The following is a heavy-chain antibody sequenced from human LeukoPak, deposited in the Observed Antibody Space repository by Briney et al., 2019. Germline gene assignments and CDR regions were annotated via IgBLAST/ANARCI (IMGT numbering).Heavy chain of an antibody. CDR1: GFTFSSYA. CDR3: AKVAMYYYDSSGSFDY. J-gene: IGHJ4*02. D-gene: IGHD3-22*01. CDR2: ISGSGGST. Sequence: PGGSLRLSCAASGFTFSSYAMSWVRQAPGKGLEWVSDISGSGGSTHYADSVKGRFTISRDNSKNTLYLQMNSLRAEDTAVYYCAKVAMYYYDSSGSFDYWGQGTLVTVSS. V-gene: IGHV3-23*01.